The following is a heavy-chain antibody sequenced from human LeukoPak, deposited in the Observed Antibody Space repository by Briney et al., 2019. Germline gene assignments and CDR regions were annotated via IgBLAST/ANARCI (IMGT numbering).Heavy chain of an antibody. CDR2: ISYDGSNK. D-gene: IGHD4-17*01. CDR1: GFTFSSYA. V-gene: IGHV3-30-3*01. Sequence: GGSLRLSCAASGFTFSSYAMHWVRQAPGKGLEWVAVISYDGSNKYYADSVKGRFTISRDNSKNTLYLQMNSLRAEDTAVYYCARGFFPGDYGDYDWGQGTLVTVSS. J-gene: IGHJ4*02. CDR3: ARGFFPGDYGDYD.